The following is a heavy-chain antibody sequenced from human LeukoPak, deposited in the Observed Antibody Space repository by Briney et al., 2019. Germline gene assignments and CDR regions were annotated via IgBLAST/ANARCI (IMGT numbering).Heavy chain of an antibody. CDR3: AKEMSTQQLAFDY. J-gene: IGHJ4*02. Sequence: GGSLRLSCAASGFTFDDYAMHWVRQAPGKGLEWVSGISWNSGSIGYADSVKGRFTISRDNAKNSLYLQMNSLRAEDTALYYCAKEMSTQQLAFDYWGQGTLVTVSS. CDR2: ISWNSGSI. D-gene: IGHD6-13*01. V-gene: IGHV3-9*01. CDR1: GFTFDDYA.